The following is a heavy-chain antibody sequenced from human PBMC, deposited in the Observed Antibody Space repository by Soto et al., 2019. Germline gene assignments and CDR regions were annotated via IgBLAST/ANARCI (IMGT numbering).Heavy chain of an antibody. D-gene: IGHD2-15*01. Sequence: QLQLQESGPGLVKPSETLSLTCTVSGGSISSSSYYWGWIRQPPGKGLEWIGSIYYSGSTYYNPSLKSRVTISVDTSKNQFSLKLSSVTAADTAVYYCARCYGGHYYYYGMDVWGQGTTVTVSS. CDR2: IYYSGST. CDR3: ARCYGGHYYYYGMDV. CDR1: GGSISSSSYY. J-gene: IGHJ6*02. V-gene: IGHV4-39*01.